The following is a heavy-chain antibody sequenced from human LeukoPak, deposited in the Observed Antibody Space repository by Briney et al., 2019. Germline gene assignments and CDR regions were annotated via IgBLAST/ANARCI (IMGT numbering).Heavy chain of an antibody. V-gene: IGHV3-23*01. CDR1: GFTSSSYA. Sequence: TGGSLRLSCAASGFTSSSYAMSWVRQAPGRGLEWVSAISTSGGSTYYADSVKGRFTISRDNSKNTQSLQMNSLRAEDTAVYYCAKLGGKQRDYFDYWGQGTLVTVSS. D-gene: IGHD4-23*01. J-gene: IGHJ4*02. CDR2: ISTSGGST. CDR3: AKLGGKQRDYFDY.